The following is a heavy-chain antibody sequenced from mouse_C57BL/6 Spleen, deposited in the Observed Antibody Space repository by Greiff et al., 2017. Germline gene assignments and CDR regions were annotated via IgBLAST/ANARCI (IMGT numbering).Heavy chain of an antibody. CDR1: GYTFTSYW. CDR2: IDPSDSYT. J-gene: IGHJ3*01. Sequence: QVQLQQPGAELVMPGASVKLSCKASGYTFTSYWMHWVKQRPGQGLEWIGEIDPSDSYTNYNQKFKGKSTLTVDNSSSTAYMQLSSLTSEDSAVYYCARSGTGTAWFAYWGQGTLVTVSA. CDR3: ARSGTGTAWFAY. V-gene: IGHV1-69*01. D-gene: IGHD4-1*01.